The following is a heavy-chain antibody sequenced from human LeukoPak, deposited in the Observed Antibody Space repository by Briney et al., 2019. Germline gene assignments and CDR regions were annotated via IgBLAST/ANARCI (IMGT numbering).Heavy chain of an antibody. Sequence: GGSLRLSCAASGFTFSSYAMSWVRQAPGKGLEWVSAISGSGGSTYYADSVKGRFTISRDNSKNTLYLQMNSLRAEDTAVYYCAKIRDSSGWYGVGARSSPPTADFDYWGQGTLVTVSS. CDR1: GFTFSSYA. V-gene: IGHV3-23*01. CDR2: ISGSGGST. J-gene: IGHJ4*02. CDR3: AKIRDSSGWYGVGARSSPPTADFDY. D-gene: IGHD6-19*01.